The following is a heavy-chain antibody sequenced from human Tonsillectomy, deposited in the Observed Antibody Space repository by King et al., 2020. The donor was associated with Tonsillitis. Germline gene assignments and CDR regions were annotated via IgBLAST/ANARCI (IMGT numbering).Heavy chain of an antibody. J-gene: IGHJ4*02. CDR3: AGAPYSSSPFADY. Sequence: VQLQESGPGLVKSSETLSLTCTVSGGSISSYYWSWIRQPAGKGLEWIGRIYTSGSTNYNPSLKSRVTMSVDTSKNQFSLKLSSVTAADPAVYYCAGAPYSSSPFADYWGQGTLVTVSS. V-gene: IGHV4-4*07. D-gene: IGHD6-6*01. CDR2: IYTSGST. CDR1: GGSISSYY.